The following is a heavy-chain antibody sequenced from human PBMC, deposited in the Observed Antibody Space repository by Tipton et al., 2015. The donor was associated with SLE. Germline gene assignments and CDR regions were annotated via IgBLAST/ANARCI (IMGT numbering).Heavy chain of an antibody. Sequence: SLRLSCAASGFTFSSYAMSWVRQAPGKGLEWASVIYSGGSTYYADSVKGRFTISRDNSKNTLYLQMNSLRAEDTAVYYCAKNGDVDSSSWYSPEYFQHWGQGTLVTVSS. V-gene: IGHV3-23*03. CDR1: GFTFSSYA. CDR2: IYSGGST. J-gene: IGHJ1*01. D-gene: IGHD6-13*01. CDR3: AKNGDVDSSSWYSPEYFQH.